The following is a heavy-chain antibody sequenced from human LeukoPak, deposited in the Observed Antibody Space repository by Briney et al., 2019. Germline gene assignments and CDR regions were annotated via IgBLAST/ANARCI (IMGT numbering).Heavy chain of an antibody. V-gene: IGHV3-23*01. CDR1: GFTFSSYA. CDR3: AKDRQYSYVYDAFDI. D-gene: IGHD3-16*01. CDR2: MSGSGGST. Sequence: GGSLRLSCAASGFTFSSYAMSWVRQAPGKGLEWVSGMSGSGGSTYYADSVKGRFTISRDNSKNTLYLQMNTLRAEDTAVYYCAKDRQYSYVYDAFDIWGQGTLVTVSS. J-gene: IGHJ3*02.